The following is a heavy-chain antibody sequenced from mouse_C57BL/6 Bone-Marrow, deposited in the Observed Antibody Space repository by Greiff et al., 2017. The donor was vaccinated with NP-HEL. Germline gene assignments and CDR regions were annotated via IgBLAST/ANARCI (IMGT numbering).Heavy chain of an antibody. CDR3: ARREVITTVVDYFDD. D-gene: IGHD1-1*01. CDR1: GYTFTDYY. V-gene: IGHV1-84*01. J-gene: IGHJ2*01. CDR2: IYPGSGNT. Sequence: QVQLQQSGPELVKPGASVKISCKASGYTFTDYYINWVKQRPGQGLEWIGWIYPGSGNTKYNEKFKGKATLTVDTSSSTAYMQLSSLTSEYSAVECCARREVITTVVDYFDDWGQGTTLTVSS.